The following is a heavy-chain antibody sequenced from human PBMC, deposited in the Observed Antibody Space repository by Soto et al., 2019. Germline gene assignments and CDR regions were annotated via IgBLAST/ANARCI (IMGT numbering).Heavy chain of an antibody. D-gene: IGHD3-10*01. CDR2: INHSGST. V-gene: IGHV4-34*01. CDR1: GVSFKSGSCS. CDR3: AGLDITMVRGVTEYYYGMDV. J-gene: IGHJ6*02. Sequence: SDTLSLTCTFSGVSFKSGSCSWSWIRQPPGKGLEWIGEINHSGSTNYNPSLKSRVTISVDTSKNQFSLKLSSVTAADTAVYYCAGLDITMVRGVTEYYYGMDVWGQGTTVTVSS.